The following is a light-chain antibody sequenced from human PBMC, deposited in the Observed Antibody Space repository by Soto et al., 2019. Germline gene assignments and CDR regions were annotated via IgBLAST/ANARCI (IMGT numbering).Light chain of an antibody. J-gene: IGKJ2*01. CDR2: AAS. V-gene: IGKV1-39*01. CDR1: QSISSY. CDR3: LQSYSALRT. Sequence: DIQMTQSPSSLSASVGDRVTITCRASQSISSYLNWYQQKPGKAPKLPIYAASSLQSGVPSRFSGIGSGTHFTLTISRLQPADFATYSCLQSYSALRTSGQANKLEI.